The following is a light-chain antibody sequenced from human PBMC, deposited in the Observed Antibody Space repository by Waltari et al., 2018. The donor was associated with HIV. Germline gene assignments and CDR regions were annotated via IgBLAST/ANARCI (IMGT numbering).Light chain of an antibody. J-gene: IGKJ3*01. Sequence: EIVMTQSPATLSVSPGESATLSCRASQGINSHLAWYQKKPGRSPRLLIYETSTRATGIPARFSGSGSGADFTLTISSLQSEDFAVYYCQQSSNWPLTLGPGTKVEVK. V-gene: IGKV3-15*01. CDR2: ETS. CDR1: QGINSH. CDR3: QQSSNWPLT.